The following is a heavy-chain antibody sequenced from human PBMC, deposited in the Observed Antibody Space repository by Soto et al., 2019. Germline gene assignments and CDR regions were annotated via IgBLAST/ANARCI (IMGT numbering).Heavy chain of an antibody. CDR2: ISFDGMSK. CDR3: ARDRQQWLVNGMDV. V-gene: IGHV3-30*03. J-gene: IGHJ6*02. Sequence: QVQLVESGGGVVQPGRSLTLSCAASGFTFSNYGLHWVRQAPGKGLEWVAMISFDGMSKYYADSVKGRFTISRESSKNTLYLNMNSLRAEDTAVYFCARDRQQWLVNGMDVWAKGPRSPSP. D-gene: IGHD6-19*01. CDR1: GFTFSNYG.